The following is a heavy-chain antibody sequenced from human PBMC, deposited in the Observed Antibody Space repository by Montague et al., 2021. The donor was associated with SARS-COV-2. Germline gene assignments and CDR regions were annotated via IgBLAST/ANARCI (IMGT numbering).Heavy chain of an antibody. D-gene: IGHD6-19*01. CDR3: ARSPRGSGIGWLDY. CDR2: INQDETAK. Sequence: SLRLSCAASGFTSGDYQMTWVRQAPGKGLQWVANINQDETAKTYVDSVKGRFTISRDNAKNSLILQMNSLKDEDTAVYYCARSPRGSGIGWLDYWGQGTLVTVSS. CDR1: GFTSGDYQ. V-gene: IGHV3-7*01. J-gene: IGHJ4*02.